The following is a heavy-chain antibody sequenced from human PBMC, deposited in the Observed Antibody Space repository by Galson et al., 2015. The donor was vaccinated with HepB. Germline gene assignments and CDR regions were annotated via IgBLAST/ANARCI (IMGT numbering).Heavy chain of an antibody. J-gene: IGHJ4*02. Sequence: SVKVSCKVSGSTLSGLSMHWVRQTPGKGLEWMGGFDPEDGKRVYAQQFQGRVTMVEDTSTDTAYMELLSLTSEDTAAYYCATRFAAGGTYLFFGYWGQGTLVTVSS. CDR1: GSTLSGLS. D-gene: IGHD2-8*02. CDR3: ATRFAAGGTYLFFGY. V-gene: IGHV1-24*01. CDR2: FDPEDGKR.